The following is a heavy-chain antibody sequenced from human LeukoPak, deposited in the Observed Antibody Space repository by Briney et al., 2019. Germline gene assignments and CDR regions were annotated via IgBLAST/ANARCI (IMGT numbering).Heavy chain of an antibody. CDR2: IYYSGIT. Sequence: PSETLSLTCAVSGGSISSGNNYWGWVRQPPGKDLEWIGNIYYSGITNYNPSLKSRVAVSADTSKNQFSLKLSSVTAADTAVYYCARRPYGNFFDYWGQGILVTVSS. D-gene: IGHD1-7*01. CDR1: GGSISSGNNY. CDR3: ARRPYGNFFDY. J-gene: IGHJ4*02. V-gene: IGHV4-39*01.